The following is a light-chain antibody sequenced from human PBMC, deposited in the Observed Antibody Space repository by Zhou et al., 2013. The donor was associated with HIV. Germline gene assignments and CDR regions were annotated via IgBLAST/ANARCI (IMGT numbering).Light chain of an antibody. CDR2: GAS. V-gene: IGKV3-20*01. CDR3: QQYGSSPLT. CDR1: QSVRSSY. J-gene: IGKJ4*01. Sequence: EILMTQSPATLSVSPGERATLSCRASQSVRSSYLAWYQQKPGQAPRLLIYGASSRATGIPDRFSGSGSGTDFTLTISRLEPEDFAVYYCQQYGSSPLTFGGGTKVEIK.